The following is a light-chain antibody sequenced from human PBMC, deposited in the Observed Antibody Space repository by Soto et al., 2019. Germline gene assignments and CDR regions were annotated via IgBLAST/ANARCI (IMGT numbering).Light chain of an antibody. CDR2: ANT. CDR3: QSYDSSLNGYV. CDR1: SSNIAAGHD. Sequence: QSVLTQPPSMSGAPGQRVTISCTGSSSNIAAGHDVHWYQQPPGAVPKLLIYANTNRPSGVPDRFSGSNSGTSASLAITGLQAEDEADYYCQSYDSSLNGYVFGTGTKVTVL. V-gene: IGLV1-40*01. J-gene: IGLJ1*01.